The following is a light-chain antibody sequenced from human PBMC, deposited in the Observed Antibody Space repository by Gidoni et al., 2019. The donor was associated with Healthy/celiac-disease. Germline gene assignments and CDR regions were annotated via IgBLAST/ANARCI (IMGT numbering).Light chain of an antibody. V-gene: IGLV2-23*02. J-gene: IGLJ2*01. Sequence: QSALTQPASVSWSPGQSITISCTGTSSDVWIYNLVSWYQQHPGKAPKLMIYEVSKRPSGVYNRFSGSKSGNTAALTISGLQAEDEADYYCCSYAGSSTLVFGGGTKLTVL. CDR1: SSDVWIYNL. CDR3: CSYAGSSTLV. CDR2: EVS.